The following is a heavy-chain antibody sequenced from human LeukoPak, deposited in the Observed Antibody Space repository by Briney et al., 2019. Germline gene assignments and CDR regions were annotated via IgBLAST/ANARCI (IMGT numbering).Heavy chain of an antibody. J-gene: IGHJ3*02. CDR3: ARDVFGVVPDAFDI. CDR2: IYYSGST. V-gene: IGHV4-59*01. D-gene: IGHD3-3*01. Sequence: SETLSLTCTVSGDSISSYYWSWIRQPPGKGLEWIGYIYYSGSTNYNPSLKSRVTISVDTSRNQFSLKLSSVTAADTAVYYCARDVFGVVPDAFDIWGQGTMVTVSS. CDR1: GDSISSYY.